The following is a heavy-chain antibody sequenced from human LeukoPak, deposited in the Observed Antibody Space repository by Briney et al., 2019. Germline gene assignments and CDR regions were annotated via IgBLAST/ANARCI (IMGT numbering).Heavy chain of an antibody. V-gene: IGHV5-51*01. Sequence: PGESLKISFKGSGYSFTSYWIGWVRQMPGKGLEWMRIIYPGDSDTRYSPSFQGQVTISADKSISTAYLQWSSLKASDTAMYYCARLRTSYGDYDAFDIWGQGTMVTVSS. CDR3: ARLRTSYGDYDAFDI. CDR2: IYPGDSDT. D-gene: IGHD4-17*01. CDR1: GYSFTSYW. J-gene: IGHJ3*02.